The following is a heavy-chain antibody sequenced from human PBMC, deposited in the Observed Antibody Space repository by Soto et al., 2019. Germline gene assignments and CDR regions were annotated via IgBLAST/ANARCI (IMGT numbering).Heavy chain of an antibody. D-gene: IGHD6-13*01. J-gene: IGHJ6*02. CDR2: IKQDGSEK. CDR1: GFTFSSYW. CDR3: ARRIAAAGVVYYYYGMDV. V-gene: IGHV3-7*03. Sequence: PGGSLRLSCAASGFTFSSYWMSWVRQAPGKGLEWVANIKQDGSEKYYVDSVKGRFTISRDNAKNSLYLQMNSLRAEDTAVYYCARRIAAAGVVYYYYGMDVWGQGTTVTVSS.